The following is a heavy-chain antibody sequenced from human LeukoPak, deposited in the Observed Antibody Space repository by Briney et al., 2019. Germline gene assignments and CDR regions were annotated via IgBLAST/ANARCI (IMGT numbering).Heavy chain of an antibody. Sequence: SETLSLTCTVSGGSISSSSYYWGWIRQPPGKGLEWIGSIYYSGSTYYNPSLKSRVTISVDRSKNQFSLKLSSVTAADTAVYYCAREIGYCSGGRCYPPYNWFDPWGQGTLVTVSS. V-gene: IGHV4-39*07. CDR3: AREIGYCSGGRCYPPYNWFDP. D-gene: IGHD2-15*01. J-gene: IGHJ5*02. CDR2: IYYSGST. CDR1: GGSISSSSYY.